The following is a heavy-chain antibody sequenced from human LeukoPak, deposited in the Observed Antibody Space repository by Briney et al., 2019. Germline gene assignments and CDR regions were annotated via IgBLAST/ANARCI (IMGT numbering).Heavy chain of an antibody. D-gene: IGHD6-13*01. CDR3: ARDRVAARNWFDP. J-gene: IGHJ5*02. CDR2: INPNSGGT. CDR1: GYTFTGSY. Sequence: GASVKVSCKASGYTFTGSYMHWVRQAPGQGLEWMGWINPNSGGTNYAQKFQGRVTMTRDTSISTAYMELSRLRSDDTAVYYCARDRVAARNWFDPWGQGTLVTVSS. V-gene: IGHV1-2*02.